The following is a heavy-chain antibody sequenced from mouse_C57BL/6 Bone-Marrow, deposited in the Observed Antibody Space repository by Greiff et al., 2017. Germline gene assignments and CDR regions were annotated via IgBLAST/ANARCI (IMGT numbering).Heavy chain of an antibody. CDR1: GYTFTSYW. J-gene: IGHJ4*01. CDR3: ARLSFYYAMDY. Sequence: QVQLQQSGAELAKPGASVKLSCKASGYTFTSYWMHWVKQRPGQGLEWIGYINPSSGYTKYNQKFKDQATLTADKSSSTAYMQLSSLTYEDSAVYYCARLSFYYAMDYWGQGTSVTVSS. V-gene: IGHV1-7*01. CDR2: INPSSGYT.